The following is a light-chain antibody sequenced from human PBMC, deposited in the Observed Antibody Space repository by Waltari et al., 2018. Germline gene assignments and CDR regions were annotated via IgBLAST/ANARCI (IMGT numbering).Light chain of an antibody. V-gene: IGLV1-40*01. Sequence: QSVLTQPPSVSGAPGQRVTISCTGSSSNIGAGYDVHWYQQLPGTAPKLLSYGNSNRPSGVPDRVAGCKSGTAASMAITGLQAEDEADYYCQSYDSSLSGYVFGTGTKVTVL. CDR2: GNS. J-gene: IGLJ1*01. CDR1: SSNIGAGYD. CDR3: QSYDSSLSGYV.